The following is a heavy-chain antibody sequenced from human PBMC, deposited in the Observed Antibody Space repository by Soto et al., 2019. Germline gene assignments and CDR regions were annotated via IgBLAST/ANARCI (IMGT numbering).Heavy chain of an antibody. CDR3: ARVFSDSSSFFDP. Sequence: PSETLSLTCTVSGDSISSSYWSWIRQSPGKGLEWIGYIYYSGSTYYNPSLKSRVTISVDTSKNQFSLKLSSVTAADTAVYYCARVFSDSSSFFDPWGQGTLVTVSS. V-gene: IGHV4-59*12. D-gene: IGHD6-13*01. J-gene: IGHJ5*02. CDR1: GDSISSSY. CDR2: IYYSGST.